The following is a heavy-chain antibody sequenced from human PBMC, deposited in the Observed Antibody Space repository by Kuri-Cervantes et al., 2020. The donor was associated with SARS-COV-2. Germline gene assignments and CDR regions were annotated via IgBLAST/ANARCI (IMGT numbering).Heavy chain of an antibody. CDR3: ARDLYDSSGYYSPHVFDY. V-gene: IGHV3-30-3*01. CDR2: ISYDGSNK. CDR1: GFTFSSYA. J-gene: IGHJ4*02. D-gene: IGHD3-22*01. Sequence: GESLKISCAASGFTFSSYAMHWVRQAPGKGLEWVAVISYDGSNKYYADSVKGRFTISRDNAKNPLYLQMNSLRAEDTAVYYCARDLYDSSGYYSPHVFDYWGQETLVTVSS.